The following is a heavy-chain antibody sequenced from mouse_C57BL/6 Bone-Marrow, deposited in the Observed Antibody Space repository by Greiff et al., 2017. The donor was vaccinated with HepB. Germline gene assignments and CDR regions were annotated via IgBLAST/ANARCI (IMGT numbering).Heavy chain of an antibody. CDR1: EYEFPSHD. V-gene: IGHV5-2*03. J-gene: IGHJ4*01. CDR3: ARHGLDYYAMDY. Sequence: EVMLVESGGGLVQPGESLKLSCESTEYEFPSHDMSWVRKTPEKRLELVAAINSDGGSTYYPDTMERRFIISRDNTKKTLYLQMRSLRSEDTALYYCARHGLDYYAMDYWGQGTSVTVSS. CDR2: INSDGGST. D-gene: IGHD2-13*01.